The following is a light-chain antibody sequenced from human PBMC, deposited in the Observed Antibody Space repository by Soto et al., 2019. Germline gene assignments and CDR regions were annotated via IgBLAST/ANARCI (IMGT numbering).Light chain of an antibody. CDR1: QSVSSSY. J-gene: IGKJ2*01. CDR3: QQYGNSPYT. V-gene: IGKV3-20*01. Sequence: EIVLRQSPGTLSLSPGERATLSCRASQSVSSSYLAWYQHKPGQAPRLLIYGASSRATGIPDRFSGSGSGTDVTLTINRLEPEDFAVYYCQQYGNSPYTFGQGTKLEIK. CDR2: GAS.